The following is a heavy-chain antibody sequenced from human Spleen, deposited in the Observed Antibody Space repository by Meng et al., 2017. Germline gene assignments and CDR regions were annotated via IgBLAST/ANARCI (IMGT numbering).Heavy chain of an antibody. V-gene: IGHV3-23*01. CDR3: AREITMIVVVSYGMDV. CDR2: ISGSGGST. CDR1: GFTFRSYW. J-gene: IGHJ6*02. Sequence: GESLKISWEGFGFTFRSYWMSWVRQAPGKGLEWVSAISGSGGSTYYADSVKGRFTISRDNSQNSVYLQMNSLRAEDTAVYYCAREITMIVVVSYGMDVWGQGTTVTVSS. D-gene: IGHD3-22*01.